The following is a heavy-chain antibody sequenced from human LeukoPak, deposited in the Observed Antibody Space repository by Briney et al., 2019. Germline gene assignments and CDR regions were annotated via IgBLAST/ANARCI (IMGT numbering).Heavy chain of an antibody. CDR3: AREVRPPGEYEAPFDY. CDR1: GYTFTSYD. D-gene: IGHD3-16*01. CDR2: MNPNSGNT. V-gene: IGHV1-8*01. Sequence: GASVKVSCKASGYTFTSYDINWVRQATGQGLGWMGWMNPNSGNTGYAQKFQGRVTMTRNTSISTAYMELSSLRSEDTAVYYCAREVRPPGEYEAPFDYWGQGTLVTVSS. J-gene: IGHJ4*02.